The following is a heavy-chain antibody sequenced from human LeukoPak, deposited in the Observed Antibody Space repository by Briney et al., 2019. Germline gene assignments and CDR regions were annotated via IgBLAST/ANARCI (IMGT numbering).Heavy chain of an antibody. CDR3: ARADYGFWSGYFVY. CDR1: GGSFSGYY. Sequence: SETLSLTCAVYGGSFSGYYWSWIRQPPGKGLEWIGEINHSGSTNYNPSLKSRVTISVDTSKNQFSLKLSSVTAADTAVYYCARADYGFWSGYFVYWGQGTLVTVSS. J-gene: IGHJ4*02. D-gene: IGHD3-3*01. CDR2: INHSGST. V-gene: IGHV4-34*01.